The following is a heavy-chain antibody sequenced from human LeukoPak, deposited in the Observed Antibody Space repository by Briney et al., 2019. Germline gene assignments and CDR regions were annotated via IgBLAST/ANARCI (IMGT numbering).Heavy chain of an antibody. CDR1: GYTFTSYY. D-gene: IGHD3-10*01. Sequence: ASVKVSCTASGYTFTSYYMHWVRQAPGQGLEWMGIINPSGGSTSYAQKFQGRVTMTRDMSTSTVYMELSSLRSEDTAVYYCAREQASWFGELLYADYYYYYMDVWGKGTTVTVSS. CDR2: INPSGGST. V-gene: IGHV1-46*01. J-gene: IGHJ6*03. CDR3: AREQASWFGELLYADYYYYYMDV.